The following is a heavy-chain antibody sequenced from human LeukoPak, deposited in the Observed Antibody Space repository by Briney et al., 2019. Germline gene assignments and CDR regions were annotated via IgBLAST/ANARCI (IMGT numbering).Heavy chain of an antibody. J-gene: IGHJ6*03. CDR2: INHSGSI. V-gene: IGHV4-34*01. CDR3: ARVRLRRKMTTVTTHYYYYMDV. Sequence: SETLSLTCAVYGGSFSDNYWSWIRQPPGKGLEWIGEINHSGSIKYNPSLKSRVTISVDTSKNQFSLKLSSVTAADTAVYYCARVRLRRKMTTVTTHYYYYMDVWGKGTTVTVPS. D-gene: IGHD4-17*01. CDR1: GGSFSDNY.